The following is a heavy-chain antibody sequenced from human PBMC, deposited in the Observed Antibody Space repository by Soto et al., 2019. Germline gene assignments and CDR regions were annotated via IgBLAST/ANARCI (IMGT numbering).Heavy chain of an antibody. CDR3: STTGIVVVVAAPLPSFNYYYGMDV. D-gene: IGHD2-15*01. CDR1: GGSISSSSYY. V-gene: IGHV4-39*01. CDR2: IYYSGST. Sequence: PSETLSLTCTVSGGSISSSSYYWGWIRQPPGKGLEGIGSIYYSGSTYYNPSLKSRVTISVDTSKNQFSLKLSSVTAADTAVYYCSTTGIVVVVAAPLPSFNYYYGMDVWGQGTTVTVSS. J-gene: IGHJ6*02.